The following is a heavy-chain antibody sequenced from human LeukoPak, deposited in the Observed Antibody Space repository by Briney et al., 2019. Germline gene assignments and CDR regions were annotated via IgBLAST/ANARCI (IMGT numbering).Heavy chain of an antibody. CDR1: GYSISSGYY. V-gene: IGHV4-38-2*01. J-gene: IGHJ6*03. CDR3: ARGKGSGWDHHAEYYYYYYYMDV. CDR2: IYQSGST. Sequence: SETLSLTCAVSGYSISSGYYWGWIRQPPGKGLEWIGSIYQSGSTYYNPSLKSRVTISVDTSKNQFSLKLSSVTATDTAVYYCARGKGSGWDHHAEYYYYYYYMDVWGKGTTVTVSS. D-gene: IGHD6-19*01.